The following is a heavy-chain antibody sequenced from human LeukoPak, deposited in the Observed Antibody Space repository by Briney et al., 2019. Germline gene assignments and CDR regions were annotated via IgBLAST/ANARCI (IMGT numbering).Heavy chain of an antibody. J-gene: IGHJ3*02. V-gene: IGHV3-7*01. CDR1: GFTFSDYW. D-gene: IGHD3-22*01. Sequence: GGSLRLSCAASGFTFSDYWMSWMRQAPGKGLEWVANIKYDGNEEYYVDSVKGRFTISRDNAKNSLYLQLNSLRVEDTAVYYCATKYYYDSSGYYLDAFDIWGQGTMVTVSS. CDR3: ATKYYYDSSGYYLDAFDI. CDR2: IKYDGNEE.